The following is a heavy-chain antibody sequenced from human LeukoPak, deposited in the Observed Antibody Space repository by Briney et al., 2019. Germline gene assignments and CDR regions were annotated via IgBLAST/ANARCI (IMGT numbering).Heavy chain of an antibody. V-gene: IGHV3-23*01. D-gene: IGHD6-19*01. CDR1: GFTFSSYA. J-gene: IGHJ4*02. CDR3: AKDPLHTSGWTGGFDY. Sequence: GGSLRLSCAASGFTFSSYAMSWVRQAPGKGLEWVSAISGSGGSTYYADSVKGRFTISRDNSKNTLYLQMNGLRAEDTAVYYCAKDPLHTSGWTGGFDYWGQGTLVTVSS. CDR2: ISGSGGST.